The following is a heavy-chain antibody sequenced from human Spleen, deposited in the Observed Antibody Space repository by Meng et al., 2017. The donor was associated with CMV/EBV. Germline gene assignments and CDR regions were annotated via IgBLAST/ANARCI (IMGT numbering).Heavy chain of an antibody. Sequence: GGSLRLSCAASGFAFGTYWMSWVRQAPGKGLEWVATIKEDGSDKYYVDSVKGRFTISRDNAKKSLYLQMNSLRAEDTALYYCAKELRDGYNLPFDYWGQGTLVTVSS. CDR1: GFAFGTYW. CDR3: AKELRDGYNLPFDY. CDR2: IKEDGSDK. V-gene: IGHV3-7*03. J-gene: IGHJ4*02. D-gene: IGHD5-24*01.